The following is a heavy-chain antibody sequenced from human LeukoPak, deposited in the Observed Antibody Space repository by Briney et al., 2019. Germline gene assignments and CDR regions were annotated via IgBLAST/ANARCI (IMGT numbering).Heavy chain of an antibody. CDR2: FDPEDGET. J-gene: IGHJ4*02. V-gene: IGHV1-24*01. CDR3: ATDFIAPYYFDY. CDR1: GYTLTELS. Sequence: GVSVRVSCKVSGYTLTELSMHWARRAPGKGLEWMGGFDPEDGETIYAQKCQGRVTMTEDTSTDTTYMELSSLRSEDTAVYYCATDFIAPYYFDYWGQGALVTVSS. D-gene: IGHD6-13*01.